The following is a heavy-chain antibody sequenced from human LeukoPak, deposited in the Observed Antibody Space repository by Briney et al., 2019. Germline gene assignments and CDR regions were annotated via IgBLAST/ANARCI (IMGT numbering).Heavy chain of an antibody. CDR1: GGSISSYY. CDR3: ARNMRTADSSMVRGKHTDAFDI. J-gene: IGHJ3*02. D-gene: IGHD3-10*01. V-gene: IGHV4-4*07. Sequence: SETLSLTCTVSGGSISSYYWSWIRQPAGKGLEWIGRIYTSGSTNYNPSLKSRVTMSVDTSKTQFSLKLSSVTAADTAVYYCARNMRTADSSMVRGKHTDAFDIWGQGTMVTVSS. CDR2: IYTSGST.